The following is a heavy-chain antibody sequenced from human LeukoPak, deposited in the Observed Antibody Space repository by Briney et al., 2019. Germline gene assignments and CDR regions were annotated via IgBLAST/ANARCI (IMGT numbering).Heavy chain of an antibody. D-gene: IGHD2-2*01. J-gene: IGHJ6*02. V-gene: IGHV1-69*04. CDR2: IIPILGIA. CDR1: GGTFSSYA. CDR3: ARTYCSSTSCPMSDYYYYGMDV. Sequence: SVKVSCKASGGTFSSYAISWVRQAPGQGLEWMGRIIPILGIANYAQKFQGRVTITADKSTSTAYMELSSLRSEDTAVYYCARTYCSSTSCPMSDYYYYGMDVWGQGTTVTVS.